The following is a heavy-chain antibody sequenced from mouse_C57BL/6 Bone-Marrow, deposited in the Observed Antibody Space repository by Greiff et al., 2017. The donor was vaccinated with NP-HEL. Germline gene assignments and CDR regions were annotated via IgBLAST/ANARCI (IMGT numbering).Heavy chain of an antibody. CDR1: GFTFSSYT. V-gene: IGHV5-9*01. D-gene: IGHD1-1*01. CDR2: ISGGGGNT. CDR3: ARTHLLLRYFDV. Sequence: VKLVESGGGLVKPGGSLKLSCAASGFTFSSYTMSWVRQTPEKRLEWVATISGGGGNTYYPDSVKGRFTISRDNAKNTLYLQMSSLRSEDTALYYCARTHLLLRYFDVWGTGTTVTVSS. J-gene: IGHJ1*03.